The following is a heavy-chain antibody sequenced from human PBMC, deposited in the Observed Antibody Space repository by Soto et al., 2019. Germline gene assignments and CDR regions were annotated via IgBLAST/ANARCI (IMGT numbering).Heavy chain of an antibody. CDR2: IIPIFGTA. CDR3: ARDPAAAVASTVNWFDP. J-gene: IGHJ5*02. CDR1: GGTFSSYA. D-gene: IGHD6-13*01. Sequence: SVKVSCKASGGTFSSYAISWVRQAPGQGLEWMGGIIPIFGTANYAQKFQGRVTITADESTSTAYMELSSLRSEDTAVYYCARDPAAAVASTVNWFDPWGQGTLVTVPQ. V-gene: IGHV1-69*13.